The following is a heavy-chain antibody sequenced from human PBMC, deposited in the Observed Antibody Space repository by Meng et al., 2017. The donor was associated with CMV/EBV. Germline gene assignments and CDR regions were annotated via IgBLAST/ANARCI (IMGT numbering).Heavy chain of an antibody. CDR2: ISYDGSNK. J-gene: IGHJ6*02. V-gene: IGHV3-30*04. CDR3: ARDLWPAAIRTPYYYGMDV. CDR1: GFTFSSYA. Sequence: GESLKISCAASGFTFSSYAMHWVRQAPGKGLEWAAVISYDGSNKYYADSVKGRFTISRDNSKNTLYLQMNSLRAEDTAVYYCARDLWPAAIRTPYYYGMDVWGQGTTVTVSS. D-gene: IGHD2-2*01.